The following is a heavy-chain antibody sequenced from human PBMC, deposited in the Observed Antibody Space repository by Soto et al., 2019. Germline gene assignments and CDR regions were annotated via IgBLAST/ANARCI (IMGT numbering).Heavy chain of an antibody. D-gene: IGHD2-15*01. Sequence: EVQLVESGGGLVQPGGSLRVSCAASGFTFNNYWMSWVRQAPGKGLEWVANIKQDGSEKYYVDSVKGRFTISRDNAKNSLYLQMNSLRAEDTAVYYCARDLYGYSNWFDPWGQGTLVTVSS. J-gene: IGHJ5*02. CDR3: ARDLYGYSNWFDP. CDR1: GFTFNNYW. V-gene: IGHV3-7*03. CDR2: IKQDGSEK.